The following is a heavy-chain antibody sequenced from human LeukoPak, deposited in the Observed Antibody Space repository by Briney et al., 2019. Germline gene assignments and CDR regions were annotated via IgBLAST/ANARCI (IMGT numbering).Heavy chain of an antibody. J-gene: IGHJ4*02. Sequence: GASVKVSCKASGYTFTGYYMHWVRQAPGQGLEWMGIINPSGGSTSYAQKFQGRVTITADESTSTAYMELSSLRSEDTAVYYCARVDRSSGYYYYFDYWGQGTLVTVSS. CDR1: GYTFTGYY. V-gene: IGHV1-46*01. CDR2: INPSGGST. CDR3: ARVDRSSGYYYYFDY. D-gene: IGHD3-22*01.